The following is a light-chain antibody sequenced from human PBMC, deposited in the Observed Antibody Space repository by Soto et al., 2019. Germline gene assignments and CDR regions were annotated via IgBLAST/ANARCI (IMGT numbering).Light chain of an antibody. Sequence: QSALTQPASVSGSPGQSITISCTGTSSDVGAYNYVSWYQQHPGKAPKLLIYDVRYRPSGVSNRFSCSKSGNTASLIISGLQAEDDADYYCSSFTSRHTYVFGSGTKLTVL. CDR3: SSFTSRHTYV. CDR2: DVR. V-gene: IGLV2-14*01. J-gene: IGLJ1*01. CDR1: SSDVGAYNY.